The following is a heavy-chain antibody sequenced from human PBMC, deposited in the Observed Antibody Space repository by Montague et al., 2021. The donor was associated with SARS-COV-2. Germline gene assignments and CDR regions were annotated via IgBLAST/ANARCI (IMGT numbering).Heavy chain of an antibody. Sequence: RLSWTASGFTFSSYAMHWVRQAPGKGLEWVAVISYDGNNKYYADSVKGRFTISRDNSKNTLYLQMNSLRAEDTAVYYCARDNYDYVWGSYRYIYWGQGTLVTVSS. CDR2: ISYDGNNK. CDR1: GFTFSSYA. CDR3: ARDNYDYVWGSYRYIY. J-gene: IGHJ4*02. V-gene: IGHV3-30*04. D-gene: IGHD3-16*02.